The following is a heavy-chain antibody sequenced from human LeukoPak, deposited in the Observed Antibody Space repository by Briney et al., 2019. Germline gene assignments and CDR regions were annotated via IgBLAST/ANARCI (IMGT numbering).Heavy chain of an antibody. CDR2: IYYSGSA. Sequence: SETLSLTCTVSGGSISSYYWSWIRQPPGKGLEWIGYIYYSGSANYNPSLKSRVTISVDTSKNQFSLKLSSVTAADTAVYYCARGESSGSNWFDPWGQGTLVTVSS. D-gene: IGHD3-22*01. V-gene: IGHV4-59*01. CDR3: ARGESSGSNWFDP. CDR1: GGSISSYY. J-gene: IGHJ5*02.